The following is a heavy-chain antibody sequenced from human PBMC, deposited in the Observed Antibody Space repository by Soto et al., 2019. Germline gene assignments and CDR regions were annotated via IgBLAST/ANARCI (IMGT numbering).Heavy chain of an antibody. Sequence: EMQLVQSGGGLVQPGGSLRLSCAASVFTFSSYEMHWVRQAPGKGLEWISYISSSGTGTYYADSVRGRFTMSRDNTKNSVSLQMYSLRAEDTAIYYCVRDLHEPLSADALREANWGQGTQVTVSS. CDR3: VRDLHEPLSADALREAN. CDR1: VFTFSSYE. J-gene: IGHJ4*02. V-gene: IGHV3-48*03. D-gene: IGHD3-16*02. CDR2: ISSSGTGT.